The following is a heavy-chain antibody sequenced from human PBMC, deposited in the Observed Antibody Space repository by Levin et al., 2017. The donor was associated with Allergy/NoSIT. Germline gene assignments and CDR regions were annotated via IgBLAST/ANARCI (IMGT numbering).Heavy chain of an antibody. CDR1: GDSVSSNSAA. D-gene: IGHD6-13*01. J-gene: IGHJ4*02. Sequence: SQTLSLTCAISGDSVSSNSAAWNWIRQSPSRGLVWLGRTYYRSKWYNDYAVSVKSRIAINPDTSRNQFSLQLNSVTPEDTAVYYCARGDQAAAGTSGVDYWGQGTLVTVSS. CDR3: ARGDQAAAGTSGVDY. CDR2: TYYRSKWYN. V-gene: IGHV6-1*01.